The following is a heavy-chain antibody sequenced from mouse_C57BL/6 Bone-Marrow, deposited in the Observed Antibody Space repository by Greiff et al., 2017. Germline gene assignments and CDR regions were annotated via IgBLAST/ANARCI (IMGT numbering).Heavy chain of an antibody. CDR2: IDPSDSYT. Sequence: QVQLQQPGAELVMPGASVKLSCKASGYTFTSYWMHWVQQRPGQGLEWIGEIDPSDSYTNYNQKVKGKSTLTVDKSSSTAYMQLSSLTSEDSAVYYCAREGDYYGKDFDYWGQGTTLTVSS. D-gene: IGHD1-1*01. J-gene: IGHJ2*01. V-gene: IGHV1-69*01. CDR1: GYTFTSYW. CDR3: AREGDYYGKDFDY.